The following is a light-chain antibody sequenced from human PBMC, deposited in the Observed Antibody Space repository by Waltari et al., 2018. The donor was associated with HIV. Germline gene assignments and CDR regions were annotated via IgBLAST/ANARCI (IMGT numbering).Light chain of an antibody. CDR1: QAVSSN. V-gene: IGKV3-15*01. J-gene: IGKJ1*01. CDR3: QQYVEWPLT. CDR2: AAS. Sequence: EIVMTQSPATLSVSPGQRVTLSCRASQAVSSNVAWYQQNPGQSPRLLIFAASTRATGVPARFSGNGFGTDFTLSITNLQSEDFAVYHCQQYVEWPLTFGQGTKLEV.